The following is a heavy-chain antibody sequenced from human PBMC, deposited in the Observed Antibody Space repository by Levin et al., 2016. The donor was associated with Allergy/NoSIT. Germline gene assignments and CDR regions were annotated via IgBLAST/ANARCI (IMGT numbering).Heavy chain of an antibody. CDR2: TYYRSKWYS. CDR3: VRAPITMRMLDAFDV. Sequence: SQTLSPTCAVVGDSVSSINAAWNWIRQSPSRGLEWLGRTYYRSKWYSDYSDSMKGRITIISDISTDQFSLHLRSVTPEDSAVYYCVRAPITMRMLDAFDVWGQGTKVTVSS. CDR1: GDSVSSINAA. J-gene: IGHJ3*01. D-gene: IGHD3-10*01. V-gene: IGHV6-1*01.